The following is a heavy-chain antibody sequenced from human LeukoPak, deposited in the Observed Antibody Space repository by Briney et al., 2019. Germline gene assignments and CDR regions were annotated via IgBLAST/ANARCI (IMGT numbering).Heavy chain of an antibody. D-gene: IGHD4-17*01. CDR3: ARGRATVITSYFDL. CDR1: GGSFSGYY. CDR2: INHSGST. J-gene: IGHJ2*01. Sequence: SETLSLTCAVYGGSFSGYYWSWIRQPPGKGLEWIGEINHSGSTNYNPSLKSGVTISVDTSKNQFSLKLSSVTAADTAVYYCARGRATVITSYFDLWGRGTLVTVSS. V-gene: IGHV4-34*01.